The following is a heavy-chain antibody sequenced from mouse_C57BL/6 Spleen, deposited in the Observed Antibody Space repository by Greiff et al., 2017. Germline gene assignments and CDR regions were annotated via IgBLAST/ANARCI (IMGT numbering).Heavy chain of an antibody. CDR3: ASYGNYYYFDY. D-gene: IGHD2-1*01. V-gene: IGHV3-6*01. J-gene: IGHJ2*01. CDR2: LSYHGSN. Sequence: EVKLQESEPGLVKPSQSLSLTCSFTGYSITSGYYWNWIRQFPGNKLEWMGYLSYHGSNNYNPSLKNRISITRDTSKNQFFLKLNSVTTEDTATYDCASYGNYYYFDYWGQGTTLTVSS. CDR1: GYSITSGYY.